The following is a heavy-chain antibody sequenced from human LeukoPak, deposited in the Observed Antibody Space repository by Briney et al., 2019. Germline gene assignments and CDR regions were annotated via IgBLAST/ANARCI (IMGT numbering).Heavy chain of an antibody. CDR1: GGSVTSGGFS. D-gene: IGHD2-2*02. CDR2: IYHGGST. Sequence: SETLSLTCAVSGGSVTSGGFSWSWIRQPPGKGLEWIGYIYHGGSTYYNPSLKSRVTISVDRSKNQFSLKLSSVTAADTAVYYCARDYRLGGYTLGAFDIWGQGTMVTVSS. V-gene: IGHV4-30-2*01. J-gene: IGHJ3*02. CDR3: ARDYRLGGYTLGAFDI.